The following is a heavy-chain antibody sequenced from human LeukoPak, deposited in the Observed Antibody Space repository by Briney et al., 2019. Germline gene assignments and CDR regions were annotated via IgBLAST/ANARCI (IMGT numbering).Heavy chain of an antibody. CDR2: IYTSGST. CDR3: ARSGDYDILTGYRYYFDY. V-gene: IGHV4-4*09. J-gene: IGHJ4*02. Sequence: SETLSLTCTVSGGSISSYYWSWIRQPPGKGLEWIGYIYTSGSTNYNPPLKSRVTISVDTSKNQFSLKLSSVTAADTAVYYRARSGDYDILTGYRYYFDYWGQGTLVTVSS. CDR1: GGSISSYY. D-gene: IGHD3-9*01.